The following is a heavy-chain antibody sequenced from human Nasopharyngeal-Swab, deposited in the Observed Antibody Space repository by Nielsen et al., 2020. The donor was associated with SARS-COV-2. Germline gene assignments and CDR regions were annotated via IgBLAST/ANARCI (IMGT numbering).Heavy chain of an antibody. CDR3: ASKRSGDYDFWSGYYSPDDYYYYYYMDV. J-gene: IGHJ6*03. D-gene: IGHD3-3*01. Sequence: ASVKVSCKASGYTFTSYAMNWVRQAPGQGLEWMGWINTNTGNPTYAQGFTGRFVFSLDTSVSTAYLQISSLKVEDTAVYYCASKRSGDYDFWSGYYSPDDYYYYYYMDVWGKGTTVTVSS. V-gene: IGHV7-4-1*02. CDR1: GYTFTSYA. CDR2: INTNTGNP.